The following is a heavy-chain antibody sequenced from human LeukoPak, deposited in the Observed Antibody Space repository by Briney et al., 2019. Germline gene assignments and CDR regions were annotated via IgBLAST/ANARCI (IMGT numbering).Heavy chain of an antibody. V-gene: IGHV3-49*03. CDR3: TRYYDYVWGSYRYPDPFGF. CDR1: GFNFGDYA. Sequence: GGSLRLSCTASGFNFGDYAMSWFRQTPGKGLEWVGFIRSKGYGGTTEYAASVKGRFSISRDDSKSIAYLQLNSLKTEDTAVYYCTRYYDYVWGSYRYPDPFGFWGQGTLVTVSS. CDR2: IRSKGYGGTT. D-gene: IGHD3-16*02. J-gene: IGHJ4*02.